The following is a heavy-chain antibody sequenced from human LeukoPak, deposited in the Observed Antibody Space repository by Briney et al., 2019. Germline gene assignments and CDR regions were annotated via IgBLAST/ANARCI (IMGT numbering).Heavy chain of an antibody. D-gene: IGHD3-10*02. V-gene: IGHV3-21*01. CDR3: AELGITMIGGV. CDR2: ISSSSSYI. CDR1: GFTFSSYS. Sequence: GRSLRLSCAASGFTFSSYSMNWVRQAPGKGLEWVSSISSSSSYIYYADSVKGRFTIFRDNAKNSLYLQMNSLRAEDTAVYYCAELGITMIGGVWGKGTTVTISS. J-gene: IGHJ6*04.